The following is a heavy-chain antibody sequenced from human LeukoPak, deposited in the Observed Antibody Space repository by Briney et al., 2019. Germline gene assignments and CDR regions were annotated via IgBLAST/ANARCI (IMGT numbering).Heavy chain of an antibody. V-gene: IGHV1-2*06. CDR2: INPKSGDT. Sequence: GASVKVPCKASGYTFIDYFIHWVRQAPGQGPEWMGRINPKSGDTYFAPNFQGRVTMTGDTSITAAYMELSRLTSDDTAVYYCARDLSSTDNWEFDYWGQGTLVTVSS. J-gene: IGHJ4*02. CDR3: ARDLSSTDNWEFDY. CDR1: GYTFIDYF. D-gene: IGHD1-1*01.